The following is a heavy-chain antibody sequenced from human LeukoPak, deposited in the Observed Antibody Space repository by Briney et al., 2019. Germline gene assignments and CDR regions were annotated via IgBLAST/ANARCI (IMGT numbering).Heavy chain of an antibody. CDR2: IYPGDSET. J-gene: IGHJ6*02. V-gene: IGHV5-51*01. Sequence: GESLRIPCQGSGYTFTTYWIGWVRQMPGKGLEWMGIIYPGDSETRYSPSFQGQVTISVDRSINTAYLQWSSLKASDTAMYYCAGLSYFYDNSGYSYGMDVWGQGTTVTVSS. CDR3: AGLSYFYDNSGYSYGMDV. CDR1: GYTFTTYW. D-gene: IGHD3-22*01.